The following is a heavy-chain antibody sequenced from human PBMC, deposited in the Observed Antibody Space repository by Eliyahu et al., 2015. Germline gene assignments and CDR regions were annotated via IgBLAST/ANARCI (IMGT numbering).Heavy chain of an antibody. CDR1: GGSIXXRTYF. D-gene: IGHD1-26*01. V-gene: IGHV4-39*01. J-gene: IGHJ5*02. Sequence: QLQLQESGPGLVKASEXLSXTCXVSGGSIXXRTYFWGWIRQPPGKGLEWIGSISYSGNTYYNLSLKSRVTISADTSKNQFSLKLNSVTAADTAVYYCARHDYSGSYGFFDPWGQGTLATVSS. CDR2: ISYSGNT. CDR3: ARHDYSGSYGFFDP.